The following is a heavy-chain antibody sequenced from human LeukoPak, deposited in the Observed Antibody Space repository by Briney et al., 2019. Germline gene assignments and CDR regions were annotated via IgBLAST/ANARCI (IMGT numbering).Heavy chain of an antibody. CDR2: INHSGST. CDR1: GGSFSGYY. Sequence: SETLSLTCAVYGGSFSGYYWSWIRQPPGKGLEWIGEINHSGSTNYNPSLKSRVTISVDTSKNQFSLKLSSVTAADTAVYYCARDGGGMEGVAARYYYYGMDVWGQGTTVTVSS. D-gene: IGHD2-15*01. J-gene: IGHJ6*02. V-gene: IGHV4-34*01. CDR3: ARDGGGMEGVAARYYYYGMDV.